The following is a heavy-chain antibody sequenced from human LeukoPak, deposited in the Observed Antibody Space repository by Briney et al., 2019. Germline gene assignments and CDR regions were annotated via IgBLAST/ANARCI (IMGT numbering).Heavy chain of an antibody. CDR1: GSTFSSYE. V-gene: IGHV3-48*03. CDR3: AADGLTFGGVIHF. Sequence: GGSLRLSCAASGSTFSSYEMNWARQAPGKGLEWVSYISSGGTTIYYADSVKGRYTISRDNAKNSLYLQMNSLRAEDTAVYYCAADGLTFGGVIHFWGQGTLVTVSS. D-gene: IGHD3-16*02. CDR2: ISSGGTTI. J-gene: IGHJ4*02.